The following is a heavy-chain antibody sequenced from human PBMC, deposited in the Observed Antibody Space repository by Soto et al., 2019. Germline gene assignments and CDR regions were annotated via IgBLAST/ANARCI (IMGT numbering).Heavy chain of an antibody. Sequence: QVQLQESGPGLVKPSQTLSLTCTVSGGSISSGDYYWSWIRQPPGKGLEWIGYIYYSGSTYYNPALKSRGTISVDTSKNPFSLKLSSVTAADTAVYYCARAEGDYGGGQYYFDYWGQGTLVTVSS. D-gene: IGHD4-17*01. CDR2: IYYSGST. CDR3: ARAEGDYGGGQYYFDY. V-gene: IGHV4-30-4*01. J-gene: IGHJ4*02. CDR1: GGSISSGDYY.